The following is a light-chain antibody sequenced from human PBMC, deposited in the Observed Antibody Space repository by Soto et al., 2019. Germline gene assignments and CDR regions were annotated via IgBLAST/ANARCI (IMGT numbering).Light chain of an antibody. CDR3: SSYTSSSTLV. CDR2: DVS. CDR1: SSDVGGYNY. V-gene: IGLV2-14*04. Sequence: TISCTGTSSDVGGYNYVSWYQQHPGKAPKLMIYDVSNRPSGVSNRFSGSKSGNTASLTISGLQAEDEADYYCSSYTSSSTLVFGTGTKVTVL. J-gene: IGLJ1*01.